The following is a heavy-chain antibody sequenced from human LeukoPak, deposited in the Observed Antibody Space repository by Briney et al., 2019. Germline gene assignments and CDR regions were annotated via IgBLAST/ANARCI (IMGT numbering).Heavy chain of an antibody. V-gene: IGHV4-39*01. CDR3: ARVPLGQWLANYFDY. J-gene: IGHJ4*02. CDR1: GGSLSSSSYY. Sequence: SETLSLTCTVSGGSLSSSSYYWGWIRQPPGKGLEWIGSIYYSGSTYYNPSLKSRVTISVDTSKNQFSLKLSSVTAADTAVYYCARVPLGQWLANYFDYWGQGTLVTVSS. CDR2: IYYSGST. D-gene: IGHD6-19*01.